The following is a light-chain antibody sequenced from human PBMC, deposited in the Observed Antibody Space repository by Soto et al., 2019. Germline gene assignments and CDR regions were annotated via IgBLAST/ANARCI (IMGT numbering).Light chain of an antibody. J-gene: IGKJ1*01. Sequence: DIQMTQSPASVAASVGDRVTSTFRASQGISSWLAWYQQKPGKAPNLLIYAASSLHSGVPSRFSGSGSGTDFTLTISSLQSEDFAVYYCQQYNNWWKCGQGTKMDIK. CDR1: QGISSW. CDR2: AAS. V-gene: IGKV1-12*01. CDR3: QQYNNWWK.